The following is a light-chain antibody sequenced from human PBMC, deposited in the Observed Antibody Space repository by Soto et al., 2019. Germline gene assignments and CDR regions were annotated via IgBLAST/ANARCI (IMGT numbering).Light chain of an antibody. V-gene: IGKV1-9*01. J-gene: IGKJ4*01. CDR3: QQLNSYSSLT. CDR1: QAISSY. CDR2: AAS. Sequence: DIQLPQSPSFLSASVGDRVTITFRASQAISSYLAWYQQKPGKAPKLLIYAASTLQSGVPSRFSGSGSGTEFSLTISSLQPEDFATYYCQQLNSYSSLTFGGGTKVEIK.